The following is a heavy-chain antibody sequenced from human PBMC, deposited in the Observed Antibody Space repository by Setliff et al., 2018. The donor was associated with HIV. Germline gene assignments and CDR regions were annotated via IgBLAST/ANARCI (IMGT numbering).Heavy chain of an antibody. CDR3: ARGAWYTSGWYSSRYLDV. Sequence: GASVKASCKASGYTFTSSDINWVRQATGQGLEWMGWMNPNSGNTSYAQKFQGRVTMTRDTSIKTAYMELSSLRSEDTAVYYCARGAWYTSGWYSSRYLDVWGKGTTVTVSS. J-gene: IGHJ6*03. V-gene: IGHV1-8*02. CDR1: GYTFTSSD. D-gene: IGHD6-19*01. CDR2: MNPNSGNT.